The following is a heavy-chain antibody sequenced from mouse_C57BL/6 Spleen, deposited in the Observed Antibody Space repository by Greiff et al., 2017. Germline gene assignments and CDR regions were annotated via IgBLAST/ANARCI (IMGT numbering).Heavy chain of an antibody. CDR2: IYWDDDK. V-gene: IGHV8-12*01. CDR1: GFSLSTSGMG. CDR3: ARRALGYDYPFDY. Sequence: QVTLKVCGPGILQSSQTLSLTCSFSGFSLSTSGMGVSWIRQPSGKGLEWLAHIYWDDDKRYNPSLKSRLTISKYTSRNQVFLKITSVDTADTATYYCARRALGYDYPFDYWGQGTTLTVSS. D-gene: IGHD2-4*01. J-gene: IGHJ2*01.